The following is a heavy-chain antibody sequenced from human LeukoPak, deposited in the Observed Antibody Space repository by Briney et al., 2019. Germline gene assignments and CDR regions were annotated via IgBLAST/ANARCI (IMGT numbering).Heavy chain of an antibody. CDR2: IIPIFGTA. CDR1: GGTFSSYA. CDR3: ARVTTRMVGGYYYYYGMDV. D-gene: IGHD3-10*01. J-gene: IGHJ6*02. Sequence: ASVKVSCKASGGTFSSYAISWVRQAPGQGLEWMGGIIPIFGTANYAQKFQGRVTITADESTSTAYMELSRLRSDDTAVYYCARVTTRMVGGYYYYYGMDVWGQGTTVTVSS. V-gene: IGHV1-69*13.